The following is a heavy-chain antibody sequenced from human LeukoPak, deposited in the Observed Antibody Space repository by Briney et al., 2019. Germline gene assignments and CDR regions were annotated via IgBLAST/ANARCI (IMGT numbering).Heavy chain of an antibody. CDR3: ARGPQWLVRSPRLSQNHWFDP. CDR1: GFTFSSYG. D-gene: IGHD6-19*01. J-gene: IGHJ5*02. V-gene: IGHV3-30*03. CDR2: ISYDGSNK. Sequence: GRSLRLSCAASGFTFSSYGMHWVRQAPGKGLEWVAVISYDGSNKYYADSVKGRFTISRDNSKNTLYLQMNSLRAEDTAVYYCARGPQWLVRSPRLSQNHWFDPWGQGTLVTVSS.